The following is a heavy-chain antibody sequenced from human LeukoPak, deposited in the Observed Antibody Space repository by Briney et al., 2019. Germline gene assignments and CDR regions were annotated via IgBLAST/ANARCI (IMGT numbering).Heavy chain of an antibody. CDR2: ISVYDDNT. CDR3: ARQTIYHYGSGSPIDY. D-gene: IGHD3-10*01. V-gene: IGHV1-18*01. J-gene: IGHJ4*02. Sequence: ASVKVSCKASGYIFNSYGISWVRQAPGQGLEWMGWISVYDDNTKFAQNFQGRVTMTTDTSTSTAHLELRGLRSDDTAVYYCARQTIYHYGSGSPIDYWGQGTLVIVSS. CDR1: GYIFNSYG.